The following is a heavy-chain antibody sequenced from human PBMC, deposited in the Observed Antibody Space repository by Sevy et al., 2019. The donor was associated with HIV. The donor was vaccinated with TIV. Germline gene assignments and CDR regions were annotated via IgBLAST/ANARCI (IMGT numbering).Heavy chain of an antibody. CDR3: AKDRYEGSAYYPEGAFDI. CDR1: GLTFTSYA. J-gene: IGHJ3*02. Sequence: GGSLRLSCAASGLTFTSYAMNWVRQAPGKGLEWVSTISGSGGSTYYGDSVKGRFTISRDNAKNTLYLQMSSLRAEDTAVYYCAKDRYEGSAYYPEGAFDIWGQGTKVTVSS. V-gene: IGHV3-23*01. D-gene: IGHD3-10*01. CDR2: ISGSGGST.